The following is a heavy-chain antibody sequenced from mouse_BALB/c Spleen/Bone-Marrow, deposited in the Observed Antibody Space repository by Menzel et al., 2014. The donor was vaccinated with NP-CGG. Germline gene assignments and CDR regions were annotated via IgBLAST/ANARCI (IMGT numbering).Heavy chain of an antibody. J-gene: IGHJ2*01. V-gene: IGHV1S56*01. CDR2: IYPGDGST. CDR3: ARGELPYYFDY. Sequence: VQGAESGPELVKPGASVKMSCKASGYTFTSYYIHWVKQRPGQGLEWIGWIYPGDGSTKYNEKFKGKTTLTADKSSSTAYMLLSSLTSEDSAIYFCARGELPYYFDYWGQGTTLTVSS. CDR1: GYTFTSYY.